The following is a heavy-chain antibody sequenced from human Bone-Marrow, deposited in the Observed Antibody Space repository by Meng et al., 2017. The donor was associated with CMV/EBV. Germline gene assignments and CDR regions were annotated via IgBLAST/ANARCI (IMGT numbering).Heavy chain of an antibody. CDR3: ARAGAGFWSGEGDY. V-gene: IGHV1-18*01. CDR2: ISAYNGNT. Sequence: ASVKVSCKASGYTFTSYGISWVRQAPGQGLEWMGWISAYNGNTNYAQKLQGRVTMTTDTSTSTAYMELRCLGSDDTAVYYCARAGAGFWSGEGDYWGQGPLVTVSS. J-gene: IGHJ4*02. D-gene: IGHD3-3*01. CDR1: GYTFTSYG.